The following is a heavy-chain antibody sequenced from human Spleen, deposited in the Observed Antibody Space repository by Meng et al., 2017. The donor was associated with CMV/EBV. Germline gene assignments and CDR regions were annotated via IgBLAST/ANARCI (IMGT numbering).Heavy chain of an antibody. V-gene: IGHV3-13*01. D-gene: IGHD6-13*01. J-gene: IGHJ3*02. CDR3: ARGREQQLGSDDAFDI. CDR1: GFTFSSYD. CDR2: IGTAGDT. Sequence: GESLKISCAASGFTFSSYDMHWVRQATGKGLEWVSAIGTAGDTYYPGSVKGRFTISRENAKNSLYLQMNSLRAGDTAVYYCARGREQQLGSDDAFDIWAKGQWSPSPQ.